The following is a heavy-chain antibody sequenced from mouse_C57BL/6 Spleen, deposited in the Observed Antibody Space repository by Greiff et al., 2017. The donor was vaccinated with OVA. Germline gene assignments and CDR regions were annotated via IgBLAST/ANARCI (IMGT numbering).Heavy chain of an antibody. CDR1: GYTFTSYT. Sequence: QVQLKESGAELARPGASVKMSCKASGYTFTSYTMHWVKQRPGQGLEWIGYINPSSGYTKYNQKFKDKATLTADKSSSTAYMQLSSLTSEDSAVYYCARRAYYGSRDYYAMDYWGQGTSVTVSS. V-gene: IGHV1-4*01. D-gene: IGHD1-1*01. CDR3: ARRAYYGSRDYYAMDY. CDR2: INPSSGYT. J-gene: IGHJ4*01.